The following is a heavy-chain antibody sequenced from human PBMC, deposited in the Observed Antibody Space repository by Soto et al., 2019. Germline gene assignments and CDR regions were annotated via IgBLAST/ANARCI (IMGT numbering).Heavy chain of an antibody. CDR3: ARVSSNWNYVSYFDY. J-gene: IGHJ4*02. CDR1: GFTFNSYW. CDR2: IKQDGSEK. Sequence: EVQLVESGGGLVQPGGSLRLSCAASGFTFNSYWMSWVRQAPGKGLEWVANIKQDGSEKYYVDSVKGRFTISRDNAKNSLYLQMNSLRAEDTAVYYCARVSSNWNYVSYFDYWGQGTLVTVSS. D-gene: IGHD1-7*01. V-gene: IGHV3-7*01.